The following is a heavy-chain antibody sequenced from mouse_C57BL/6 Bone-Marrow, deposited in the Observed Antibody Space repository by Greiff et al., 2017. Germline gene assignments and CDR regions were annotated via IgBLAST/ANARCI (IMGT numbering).Heavy chain of an antibody. CDR3: TPTGYYFDY. Sequence: EVQLQQSGAELVRPGASVKLSCTASGFNIKDDYMHWVKQRPEQGLEWIGWIDPENGDTEYASKFQGKATITADTSSNTAYLQLSSLTSADTAVYYCTPTGYYFDYWGQGTTLTVSS. CDR1: GFNIKDDY. J-gene: IGHJ2*01. CDR2: IDPENGDT. D-gene: IGHD4-1*02. V-gene: IGHV14-4*01.